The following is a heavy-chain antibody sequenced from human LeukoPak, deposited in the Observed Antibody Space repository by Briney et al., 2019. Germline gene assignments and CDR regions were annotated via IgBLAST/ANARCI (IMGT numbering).Heavy chain of an antibody. Sequence: ASVKVSCKASGYTFTSYGISWVRQAPGQGLEWMGWISAYNGNTDYAQKLQGRVTMTTDTSTSTAYMELRSLRSDDTAVYYCARVYYYGSGSYPGAFDYWGQGTLVTVSS. V-gene: IGHV1-18*01. D-gene: IGHD3-10*01. CDR2: ISAYNGNT. CDR3: ARVYYYGSGSYPGAFDY. J-gene: IGHJ4*02. CDR1: GYTFTSYG.